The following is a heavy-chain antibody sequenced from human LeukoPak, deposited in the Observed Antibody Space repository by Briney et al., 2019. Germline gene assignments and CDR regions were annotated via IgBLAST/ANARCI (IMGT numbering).Heavy chain of an antibody. V-gene: IGHV7-4-1*02. D-gene: IGHD5-24*01. CDR1: GYTLTSYA. CDR3: ARGEMATIRVSDY. J-gene: IGHJ4*02. CDR2: INTNTGNP. Sequence: EASVKVSCKASGYTLTSYAMNWVRQAPGQGLEWMGWINTNTGNPTYAQGFTGRFVFSLDTSVSTAYLQISSLKAEDTAVYYCARGEMATIRVSDYWGQGTLVTVSS.